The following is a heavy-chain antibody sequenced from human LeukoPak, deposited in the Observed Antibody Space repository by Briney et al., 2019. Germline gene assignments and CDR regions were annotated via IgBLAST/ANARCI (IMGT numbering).Heavy chain of an antibody. CDR1: GFTFSSYW. Sequence: GGSLRLSCAASGFTFSSYWMHWVRQAPGKGLVWVSRINSDGGSTSYADSVKGRFTISRDNAKNTLYLQMNSLRAEDTAVYYCPRAAYGDLSRMDVWGQGATVTVSS. V-gene: IGHV3-74*01. J-gene: IGHJ6*02. CDR2: INSDGGST. D-gene: IGHD4-17*01. CDR3: PRAAYGDLSRMDV.